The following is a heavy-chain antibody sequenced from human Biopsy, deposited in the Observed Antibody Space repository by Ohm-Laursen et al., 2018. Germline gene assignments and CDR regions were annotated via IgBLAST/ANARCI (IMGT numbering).Heavy chain of an antibody. CDR1: GFTFSSYG. CDR3: AHSMGRGYNM. CDR2: LSGSGGTT. V-gene: IGHV3-23*01. D-gene: IGHD3-10*01. Sequence: SLRLSCAAFGFTFSSYGMSWVRQAPGKGLEWASVLSGSGGTTYYADSVKGRFTISRDNSKSTVYLQMNSLRAEDSAVYYCAHSMGRGYNMWGQGTMVTVSS. J-gene: IGHJ3*02.